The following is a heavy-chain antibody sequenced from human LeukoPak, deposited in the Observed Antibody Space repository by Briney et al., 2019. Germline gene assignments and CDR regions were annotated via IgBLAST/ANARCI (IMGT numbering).Heavy chain of an antibody. D-gene: IGHD1-26*01. J-gene: IGHJ5*02. CDR3: ARALLRNNWFDP. CDR2: IYYNGST. Sequence: SETLSLTCTVSGGSISSGGYCWSWIRQHPGKGLEWIVYIYYNGSTDYNPALKSRVTISVDTSKNQFSLKLSSVTAADTAVYYCARALLRNNWFDPWGQGTLVTVSS. V-gene: IGHV4-31*02. CDR1: GGSISSGGYC.